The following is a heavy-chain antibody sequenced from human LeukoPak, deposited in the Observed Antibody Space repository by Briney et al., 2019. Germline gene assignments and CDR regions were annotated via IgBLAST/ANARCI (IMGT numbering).Heavy chain of an antibody. D-gene: IGHD5-12*01. CDR1: DGSISSSSYY. CDR3: ARVNVVATISTDY. Sequence: SETLSLTCTVSDGSISSSSYYWGWIRQPPGKGLEWIGSIYYSGSTYYNPSLKSRVTISVDTSKNQFSLKLSSVTAADTAVYYCARVNVVATISTDYWGQGTLVTVSS. J-gene: IGHJ4*02. CDR2: IYYSGST. V-gene: IGHV4-39*07.